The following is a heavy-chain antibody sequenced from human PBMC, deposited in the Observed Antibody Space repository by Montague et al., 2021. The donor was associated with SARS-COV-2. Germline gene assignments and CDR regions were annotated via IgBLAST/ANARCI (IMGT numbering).Heavy chain of an antibody. D-gene: IGHD3-3*01. Sequence: SETLSLTCTVSGGSISNYYWSWIRQSPGKGLEWIAYMYYSGSTNYNPSLKSRATISVDTSKNQFSLTLSSMTAADTAVYYCARARGGTIFGVIGAYDGMDIWGQGTTVTVS. CDR2: MYYSGST. CDR3: ARARGGTIFGVIGAYDGMDI. J-gene: IGHJ6*02. CDR1: GGSISNYY. V-gene: IGHV4-59*01.